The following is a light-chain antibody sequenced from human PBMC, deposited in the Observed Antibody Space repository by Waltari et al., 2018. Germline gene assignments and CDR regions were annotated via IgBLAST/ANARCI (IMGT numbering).Light chain of an antibody. V-gene: IGKV1-5*03. Sequence: DIQITQSPSPLSASVGARVTITCRASKSIGSWLAWYQQKPGKAPKLLIYEATSLEGGVPSRFSASGSGTEFTLTISSLQPDDFATYYCQRYNSYPITFGPGTKVDI. CDR2: EAT. J-gene: IGKJ3*01. CDR3: QRYNSYPIT. CDR1: KSIGSW.